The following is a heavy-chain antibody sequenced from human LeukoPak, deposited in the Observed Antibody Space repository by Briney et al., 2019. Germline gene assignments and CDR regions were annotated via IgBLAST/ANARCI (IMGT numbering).Heavy chain of an antibody. CDR2: IKQDGSDK. Sequence: GGSLRLSCAASGFTFSIYWMTWVRQAPGKGLEWVANIKQDGSDKYYVDSVKGRITISRDNAKNSLYLQMNSLRAEDTAVYYCARHSGSCFDYWGQGTLVTVSS. CDR1: GFTFSIYW. D-gene: IGHD1-26*01. CDR3: ARHSGSCFDY. J-gene: IGHJ4*02. V-gene: IGHV3-7*01.